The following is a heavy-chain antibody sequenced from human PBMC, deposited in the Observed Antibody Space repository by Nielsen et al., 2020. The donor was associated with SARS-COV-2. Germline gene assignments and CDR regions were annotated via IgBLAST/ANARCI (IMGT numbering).Heavy chain of an antibody. CDR2: ISSSSSDI. V-gene: IGHV3-21*01. CDR1: GFIFSSYS. J-gene: IGHJ6*03. D-gene: IGHD4-11*01. Sequence: GESLKISCAASGFIFSSYSMNWVRQAPGKGLERVSPISSSSSDIYYADSVKGRFTISRDNAKNSLYLQMNSLRAEDTAVYYCARSYSNYEGYYYYMDVWGKGTTVTVSS. CDR3: ARSYSNYEGYYYYMDV.